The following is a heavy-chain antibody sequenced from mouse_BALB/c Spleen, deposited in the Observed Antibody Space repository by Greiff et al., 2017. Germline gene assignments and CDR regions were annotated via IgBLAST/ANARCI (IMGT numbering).Heavy chain of an antibody. D-gene: IGHD2-12*01. CDR3: AREDDGYWYLDV. V-gene: IGHV3-8*02. CDR2: ISYSGST. J-gene: IGHJ1*01. CDR1: GDSITSCY. Sequence: EVQLVESGPSLVKPSQTLSLTCSVTGDSITSCYWNWVRKFPGNKLECMGYISYSGSTNYNQSLKSRISITPDTSKNHSYLQLNSVTTEDTATFYCAREDDGYWYLDVWGAGTTVTVSS.